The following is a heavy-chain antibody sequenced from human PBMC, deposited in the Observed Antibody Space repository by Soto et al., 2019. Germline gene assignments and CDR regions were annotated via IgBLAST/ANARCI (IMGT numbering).Heavy chain of an antibody. CDR2: ISTSGGNT. V-gene: IGHV3-23*01. J-gene: IGHJ4*02. CDR3: AKERTGKVDY. CDR1: GFTFSDYA. Sequence: GGSLRLSFAASGFTFSDYAMSWVRQAPGKGLEWVSTISTSGGNTYYADSVKGRFTISRDNSQNTLYLQMNSLRAEDTAVYYCAKERTGKVDYWGQGTLVTVSS.